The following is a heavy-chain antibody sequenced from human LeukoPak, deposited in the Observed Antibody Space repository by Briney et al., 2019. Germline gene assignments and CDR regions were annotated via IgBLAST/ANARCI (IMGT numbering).Heavy chain of an antibody. CDR2: INHSGST. D-gene: IGHD3-10*01. Sequence: SETLSLTCTVSGGSISSYYWSWIRQPPGKGLEWIGEINHSGSTNYNPPLKSRVTISVDTSKNQFSLKLRSVTAAEAAVYYCARGDPMGGDFDYWGQGTLVTVSS. CDR3: ARGDPMGGDFDY. CDR1: GGSISSYY. J-gene: IGHJ4*01. V-gene: IGHV4-34*01.